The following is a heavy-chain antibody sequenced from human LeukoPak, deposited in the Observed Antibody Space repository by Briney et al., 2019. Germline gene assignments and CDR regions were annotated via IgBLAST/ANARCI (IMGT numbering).Heavy chain of an antibody. CDR1: XYIXTDYY. J-gene: IGHJ4*02. Sequence: XKAXXYIXTDYYIHWMRQAPGQGLEWLGWINPNRATTNYAQKFQGRVTMTRDTSTTTAYLELTGLRPDDTALYYCARRFCTNGACYEVFDYWGQGTLVSVSS. D-gene: IGHD2-8*01. CDR3: ARRFCTNGACYEVFDY. V-gene: IGHV1-2*02. CDR2: INPNRATT.